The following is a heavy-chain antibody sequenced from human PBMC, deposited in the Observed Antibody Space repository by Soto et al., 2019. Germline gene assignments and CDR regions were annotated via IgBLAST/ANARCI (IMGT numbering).Heavy chain of an antibody. CDR1: GNFCSKYG. D-gene: IGHD1-26*01. J-gene: IGHJ4*02. CDR2: INGNTGST. Sequence: QVQLVQSGAEVKKPGASVKVSCKTPGNFCSKYGISWVRQAPGQGLEWMGWINGNTGSTNYAQKFRGRDTMTTDTSTGMVYMELSSLASDDTAIYYCGRDGDQWDQRYLDYWGQGTLVSV. V-gene: IGHV1-18*01. CDR3: GRDGDQWDQRYLDY.